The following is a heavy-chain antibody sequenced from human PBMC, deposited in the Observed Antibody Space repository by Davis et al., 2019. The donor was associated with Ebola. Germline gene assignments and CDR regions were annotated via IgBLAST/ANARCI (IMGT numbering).Heavy chain of an antibody. Sequence: MPSETLSLTCAVYGGSFSGYYWSWIRQPPGKGLEWMGEINHHGITSYNPSLKSRVSMSVDTSKKQFSLKVTSVTAADTAVYHCARLGILRTQSDYGMDVWGKGTTVTVSS. CDR3: ARLGILRTQSDYGMDV. J-gene: IGHJ6*04. V-gene: IGHV4-34*10. CDR1: GGSFSGYY. D-gene: IGHD7-27*01. CDR2: INHHGIT.